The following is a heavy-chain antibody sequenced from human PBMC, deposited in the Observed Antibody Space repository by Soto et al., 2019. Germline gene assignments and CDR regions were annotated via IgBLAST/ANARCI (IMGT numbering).Heavy chain of an antibody. CDR1: GYSFTSYW. CDR2: IYPGDSDT. Sequence: PGESLKLSCKGSGYSFTSYWIGWVRQMPGKGLEWMGIIYPGDSDTRYSPSFQGQVTISADKSISTAYLQWSSLKASDTAMYYCARHPRDVAADGTGYYYGMDVWGQGTTVTVSS. D-gene: IGHD6-13*01. V-gene: IGHV5-51*01. J-gene: IGHJ6*02. CDR3: ARHPRDVAADGTGYYYGMDV.